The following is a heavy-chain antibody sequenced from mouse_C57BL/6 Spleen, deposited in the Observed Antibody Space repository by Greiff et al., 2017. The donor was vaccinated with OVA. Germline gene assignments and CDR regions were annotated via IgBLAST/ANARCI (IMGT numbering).Heavy chain of an antibody. J-gene: IGHJ1*03. CDR3: ARRDFDV. CDR2: ISGGGGNT. CDR1: GFTFSSYT. V-gene: IGHV5-9*01. Sequence: EVQVVESGGGLVKPGGSLKLSCAASGFTFSSYTMSWVRQTPEKRLEWVATISGGGGNTYYPDSVKGRFTISRDNAKNTLYLQMSSLRSEDTALYYCARRDFDVWGTGTTVTVSS.